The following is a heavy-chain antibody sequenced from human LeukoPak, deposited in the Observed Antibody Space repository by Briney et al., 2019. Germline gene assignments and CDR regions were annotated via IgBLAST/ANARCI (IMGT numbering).Heavy chain of an antibody. J-gene: IGHJ4*02. CDR1: GFTFSGSA. CDR2: IRSKANSYAT. D-gene: IGHD6-6*01. V-gene: IGHV3-73*01. CDR3: TIHSSSHRDY. Sequence: PGGSLKLSCAASGFTFSGSAMHWVRQASGKGLEWVGRIRSKANSYATAYAASVKGRFTISRDDSKNTAYLQLNSLKTEDTAVYYCTIHSSSHRDYWGQGTLVTVSS.